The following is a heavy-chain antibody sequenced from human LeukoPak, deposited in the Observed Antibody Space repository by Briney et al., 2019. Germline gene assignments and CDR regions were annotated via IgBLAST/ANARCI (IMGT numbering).Heavy chain of an antibody. CDR1: GYTFTNYD. CDR2: MNPASGNT. Sequence: ASVKVSCKASGYTFTNYDINWVRQAPGQGLKWMGWMNPASGNTGYAQKFQSRVTITRNTSISTAYMELSSLRSEDTAVYFCARGAFWSGYYSGSDNWGQGTLVTVSS. V-gene: IGHV1-8*01. CDR3: ARGAFWSGYYSGSDN. J-gene: IGHJ4*02. D-gene: IGHD3-3*01.